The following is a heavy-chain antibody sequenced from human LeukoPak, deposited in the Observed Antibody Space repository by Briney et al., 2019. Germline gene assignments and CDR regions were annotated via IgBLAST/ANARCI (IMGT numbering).Heavy chain of an antibody. J-gene: IGHJ5*02. CDR2: ISSSSSYI. V-gene: IGHV3-21*01. CDR3: ARVTRDYGDPFINWFDP. D-gene: IGHD4-17*01. Sequence: GGSLRLSCAASGFTFSSYSMNWVRQAPGKGLEWVSSISSSSSYIYYADSVKGRFTISRDNAKNSLYLQMNSLRAEDTAVYYCARVTRDYGDPFINWFDPWGQGTLVTVSS. CDR1: GFTFSSYS.